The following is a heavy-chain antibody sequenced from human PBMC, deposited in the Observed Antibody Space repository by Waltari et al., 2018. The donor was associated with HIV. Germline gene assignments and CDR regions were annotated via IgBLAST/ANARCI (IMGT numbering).Heavy chain of an antibody. Sequence: QVQLVQSGAEVKKPGASVKVSCKASGYTFTGYYMHWVRQAPGQGLEWMGRINPNSGGTNYAQKFQGRVTMTRDTSISTAYMELSRLRSDDTAVYYCARAGEGVTAIPDAFDIWGQGTMVTVSS. D-gene: IGHD2-21*02. CDR1: GYTFTGYY. V-gene: IGHV1-2*06. CDR2: INPNSGGT. J-gene: IGHJ3*02. CDR3: ARAGEGVTAIPDAFDI.